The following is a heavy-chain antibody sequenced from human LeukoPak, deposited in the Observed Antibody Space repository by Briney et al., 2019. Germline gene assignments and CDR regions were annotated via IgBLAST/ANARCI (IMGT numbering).Heavy chain of an antibody. Sequence: SVKVSCKASGGTFSSYAISWVRQAPGQGLEWMGRIIPILGIANYAQKFQGRVTITADKSTSTAYMELSSLRSEDTAVYYCARDYGDNHYFDYWGQGTLVTVSS. CDR1: GGTFSSYA. D-gene: IGHD4-17*01. CDR3: ARDYGDNHYFDY. J-gene: IGHJ4*02. CDR2: IIPILGIA. V-gene: IGHV1-69*04.